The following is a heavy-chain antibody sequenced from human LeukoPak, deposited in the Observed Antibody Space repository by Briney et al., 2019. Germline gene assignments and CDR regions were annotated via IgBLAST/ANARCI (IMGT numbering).Heavy chain of an antibody. V-gene: IGHV4-30-4*01. Sequence: PSETLSLTCTVSGGSISSGDYYWSWLRQPTGKGLEWIGYIYYNGIIYYNPSLKSRVTISVDTSKNQFSPKLSSVTAADTAVYYCARRYYDTLTGQGFIDYWGQGTLVTVSS. CDR3: ARRYYDTLTGQGFIDY. D-gene: IGHD3-9*01. J-gene: IGHJ4*02. CDR2: IYYNGII. CDR1: GGSISSGDYY.